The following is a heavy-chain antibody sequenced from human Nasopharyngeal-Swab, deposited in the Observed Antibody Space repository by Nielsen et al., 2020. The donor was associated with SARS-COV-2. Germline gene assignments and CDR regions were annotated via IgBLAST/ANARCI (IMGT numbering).Heavy chain of an antibody. CDR2: TRNKANSYTT. Sequence: GGSLRLSCAASGFTFSSYEMNWVRQAPGKGLEWVGRTRNKANSYTTEYAASVKGRFTISRDDSKNSLYLQMNSLKTEDTAVYYCARVRDTVAAYYFDYWGQGTLVTVSS. CDR3: ARVRDTVAAYYFDY. CDR1: GFTFSSYE. V-gene: IGHV3-72*01. D-gene: IGHD6-19*01. J-gene: IGHJ4*02.